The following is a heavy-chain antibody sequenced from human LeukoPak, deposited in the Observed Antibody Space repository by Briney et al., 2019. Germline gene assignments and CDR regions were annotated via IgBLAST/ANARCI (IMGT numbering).Heavy chain of an antibody. J-gene: IGHJ4*02. CDR2: IYSGGST. CDR1: GFTVSSNY. Sequence: SGGSLRLSCAASGFTVSSNYMSWVRQAPGKGLEWVSVIYSGGSTYYADSVKGRFTISRDNSKNTVNLQMNSLRPEDTAVYYCARDTPSSGFDYWGQGTLVTVSS. CDR3: ARDTPSSGFDY. D-gene: IGHD3-10*01. V-gene: IGHV3-53*01.